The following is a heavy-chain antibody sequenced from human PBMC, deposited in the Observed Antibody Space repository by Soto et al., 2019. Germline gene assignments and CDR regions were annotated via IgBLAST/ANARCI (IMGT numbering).Heavy chain of an antibody. V-gene: IGHV1-18*01. CDR3: ARDVGYGLIDY. Sequence: QVQLVQSGAEVKKPGASVKVSCKASGYTFTSYGISWVRQAPGQGLEWMGWINAYNGNTNYAQKLQGRXTXTXXTSTSTAYMELRSLRSDDTAVYSCARDVGYGLIDYWGQGTLVTVSS. J-gene: IGHJ4*02. D-gene: IGHD5-18*01. CDR2: INAYNGNT. CDR1: GYTFTSYG.